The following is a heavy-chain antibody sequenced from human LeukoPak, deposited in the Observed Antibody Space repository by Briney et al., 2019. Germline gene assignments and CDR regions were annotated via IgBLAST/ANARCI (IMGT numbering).Heavy chain of an antibody. CDR1: GFTFSSYS. CDR2: ISSSSSTI. V-gene: IGHV3-48*01. CDR3: AKDTPSLVGAIPGYYFDY. Sequence: GGSLRLSCAASGFTFSSYSMNWVRQAPGKGLEWVSYISSSSSTIYYADSVKGRFTISRDNSKNTLYLQMNSLRAEDTAVYYCAKDTPSLVGAIPGYYFDYWGQGTLVTVSS. D-gene: IGHD1-26*01. J-gene: IGHJ4*02.